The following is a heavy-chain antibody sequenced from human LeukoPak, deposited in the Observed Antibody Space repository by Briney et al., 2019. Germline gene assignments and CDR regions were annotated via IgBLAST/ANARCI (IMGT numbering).Heavy chain of an antibody. Sequence: SVKVSCKATGGTFSSYAISWVRQAPGQGLEWMGGIIPIFGTANYAQKFQGRVTITADESTSTAYMELSSLRSEDTAVYYCARDYSYGMDVWGQGTTVTVSS. CDR3: ARDYSYGMDV. D-gene: IGHD4-11*01. V-gene: IGHV1-69*13. CDR1: GGTFSSYA. CDR2: IIPIFGTA. J-gene: IGHJ6*02.